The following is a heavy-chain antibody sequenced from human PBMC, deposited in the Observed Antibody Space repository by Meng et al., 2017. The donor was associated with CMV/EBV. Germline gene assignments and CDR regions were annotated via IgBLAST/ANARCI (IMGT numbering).Heavy chain of an antibody. J-gene: IGHJ4*02. D-gene: IGHD6-19*01. CDR1: GFTFSSYA. V-gene: IGHV3-30-3*01. CDR2: ISYDGSNK. Sequence: GESLKISCAASGFTFSSYAMHWVRQAPGKGLEWVAVISYDGSNKYYADSVKGRFTISRDNSKNTLYLQMNSLRAEDTAVYYCARDRSRYSRGWLLDYWGQGTLVTVSS. CDR3: ARDRSRYSRGWLLDY.